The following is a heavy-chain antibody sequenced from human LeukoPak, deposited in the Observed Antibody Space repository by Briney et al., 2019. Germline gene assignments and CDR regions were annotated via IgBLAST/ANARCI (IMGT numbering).Heavy chain of an antibody. D-gene: IGHD3-9*01. CDR1: GGSISSNNYY. V-gene: IGHV4-39*07. CDR2: IYYSGST. CDR3: AKTKRDWLLFDF. Sequence: PSETLSLTCTVSGGSISSNNYYWGWIRQPPGKGLEWFGSIYYSGSTYYNPSLQSRVTMSLDTSKSQFYLRLTSVTAADTALYYCAKTKRDWLLFDFWGQGILVTVSS. J-gene: IGHJ4*02.